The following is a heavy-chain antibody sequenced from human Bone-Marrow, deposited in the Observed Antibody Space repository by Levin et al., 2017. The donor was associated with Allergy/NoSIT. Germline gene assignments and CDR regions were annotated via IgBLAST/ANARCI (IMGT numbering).Heavy chain of an antibody. D-gene: IGHD3-10*01. Sequence: GGSLRLSCETSGSVFSIYWIGWVRQMPGKGLEWMGFINPADSQTIYSRSFQGQVTISADESTTSAYLQWSSLKTSDTAMYFCARVLFGEVSLYYFDYWGQGTLVTVSS. CDR2: INPADSQT. CDR1: GSVFSIYW. CDR3: ARVLFGEVSLYYFDY. V-gene: IGHV5-51*01. J-gene: IGHJ4*02.